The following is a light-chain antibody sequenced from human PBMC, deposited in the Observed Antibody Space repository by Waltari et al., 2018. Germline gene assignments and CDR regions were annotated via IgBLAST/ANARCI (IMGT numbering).Light chain of an antibody. J-gene: IGLJ3*02. CDR2: YDD. V-gene: IGLV1-36*01. Sequence: QSVLTQPPSVSEVPRQRVTISCSGSSSNIGSNAVNWYQQLPGKAPKLLIYYDDLLPSGVSVRFSGSKSGTSASLAISGLQSEDEAHYYCATWDDSLSGVVFGGGTKLTVL. CDR3: ATWDDSLSGVV. CDR1: SSNIGSNA.